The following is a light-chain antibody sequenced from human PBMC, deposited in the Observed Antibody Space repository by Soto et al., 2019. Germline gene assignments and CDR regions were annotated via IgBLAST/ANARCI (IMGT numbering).Light chain of an antibody. Sequence: DIVMTQSPDSLAVSLGERATINCKSSQSVLHSSNDKNYLAWYQQKAGQPPKLLIYWASTRYSGVPDRFSGSGSGTDFTLTISSLQAEDVAVYHCQQYYSSPFTFGGGTKVDIK. V-gene: IGKV4-1*01. CDR1: QSVLHSSNDKNY. CDR2: WAS. CDR3: QQYYSSPFT. J-gene: IGKJ4*01.